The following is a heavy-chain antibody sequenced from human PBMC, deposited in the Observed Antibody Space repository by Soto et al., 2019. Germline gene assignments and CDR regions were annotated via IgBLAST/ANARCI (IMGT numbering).Heavy chain of an antibody. V-gene: IGHV3-7*01. D-gene: IGHD1-26*01. CDR3: AREGGSLNWFDP. CDR1: GFTFSSYV. CDR2: INQDVSVK. Sequence: GGSLRLSCAASGFTFSSYVMHWVRQAPGKGLEWVANINQDVSVKYSVDSVKGRFTISRDNAKNSMYLQMNSLRDEDTAVYYCAREGGSLNWFDPWGQGTLVTVSA. J-gene: IGHJ5*02.